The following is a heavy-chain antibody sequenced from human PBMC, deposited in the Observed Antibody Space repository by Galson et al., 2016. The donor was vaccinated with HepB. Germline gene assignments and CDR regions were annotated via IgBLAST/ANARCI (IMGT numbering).Heavy chain of an antibody. J-gene: IGHJ4*02. V-gene: IGHV3-74*01. Sequence: SLRLSCAASGFPFSNYWMHWVRQAPGKGLVWVSRINTDGSSTTYADSVKGRFTISRDNAKNTLYLQMNSLRAEDTALYYCTRVHREGIAAAGFQIWGQGTLVTVSS. CDR1: GFPFSNYW. CDR2: INTDGSST. D-gene: IGHD6-13*01. CDR3: TRVHREGIAAAGFQI.